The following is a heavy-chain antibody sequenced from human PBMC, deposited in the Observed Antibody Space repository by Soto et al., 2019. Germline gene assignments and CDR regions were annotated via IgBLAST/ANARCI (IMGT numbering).Heavy chain of an antibody. CDR2: IKRKIDGETT. CDR3: VTDRGGGMDF. J-gene: IGHJ6*01. Sequence: EVQLVESGGGMVMPGGSLRLSCAASGFTFSDAWMTWIRQAPGKGLQCVGRIKRKIDGETTDYAAPVKGRFTISRDDSKNTLDLQMNSLKVEYTAMYYCVTDRGGGMDFWGQGTTVTVSS. CDR1: GFTFSDAW. D-gene: IGHD3-10*01. V-gene: IGHV3-15*01.